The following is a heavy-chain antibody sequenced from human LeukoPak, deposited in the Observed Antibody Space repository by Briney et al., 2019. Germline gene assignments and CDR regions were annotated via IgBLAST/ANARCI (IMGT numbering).Heavy chain of an antibody. Sequence: PGGSLRLSCRASGFSFNSYAMHWVRQAPGKGLEWLAFILHDGSKAYHADSINGRFTISRDNSNNTLFLQMSSLTTEDTGVYYCAIERYGSGNNWLDPWGQGTLVTVSS. J-gene: IGHJ5*02. D-gene: IGHD3-10*01. V-gene: IGHV3-30*03. CDR2: ILHDGSKA. CDR3: AIERYGSGNNWLDP. CDR1: GFSFNSYA.